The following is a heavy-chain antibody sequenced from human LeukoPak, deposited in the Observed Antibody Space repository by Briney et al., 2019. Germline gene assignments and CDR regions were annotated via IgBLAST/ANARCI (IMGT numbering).Heavy chain of an antibody. CDR2: INHSGST. CDR1: GGSFSGYY. CDR3: ASGDYYDSSGYYGA. D-gene: IGHD3-22*01. J-gene: IGHJ5*02. V-gene: IGHV4-34*01. Sequence: SETLSLTCAAYGGSFSGYYWSWIRQPPGKGLEWIGEINHSGSTNYNPSLKSRVTISVDTSKNQFSLKLSSVTAADTAVYYCASGDYYDSSGYYGAWGQGTLVTVSS.